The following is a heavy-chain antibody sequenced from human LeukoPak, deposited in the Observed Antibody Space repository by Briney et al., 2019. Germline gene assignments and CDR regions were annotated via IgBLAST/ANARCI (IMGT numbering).Heavy chain of an antibody. J-gene: IGHJ4*02. CDR3: ARRYFDY. V-gene: IGHV3-21*01. CDR1: GFTFSTYS. CDR2: ISGTSSYI. Sequence: GGSLRLSCAASGFTFSTYSMNWVRQAPGKGLEWVSSISGTSSYIYYADSVKGRFTISRDNAKNSLSLQMNSLRAEDTAVYYCARRYFDYWGQGTLVTVSS.